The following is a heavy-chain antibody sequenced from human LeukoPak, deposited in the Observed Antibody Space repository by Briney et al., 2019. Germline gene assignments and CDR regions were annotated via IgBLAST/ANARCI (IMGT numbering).Heavy chain of an antibody. Sequence: GGSLRLSCAASGFTFSSHGMHWVRQAPGKGLEWVAVISNDGSNKYYADSVKGRFTISRDNSKNTLYLQMNSLRAEDTAVYYCAKISAMEWSSGYWGQGTLVTVSS. CDR2: ISNDGSNK. CDR1: GFTFSSHG. D-gene: IGHD3-3*01. V-gene: IGHV3-30*18. J-gene: IGHJ4*02. CDR3: AKISAMEWSSGY.